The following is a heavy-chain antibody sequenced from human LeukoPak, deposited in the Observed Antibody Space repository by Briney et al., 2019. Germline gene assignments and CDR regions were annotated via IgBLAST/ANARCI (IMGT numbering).Heavy chain of an antibody. J-gene: IGHJ3*02. V-gene: IGHV1-18*04. D-gene: IGHD1-26*01. CDR1: GYTFTSYG. Sequence: ASVKVSCKASGYTFTSYGISWVRQAPGQGLEWMGWISAYNGNTNYAQKLQGRVTMTTDTSTSTAYMELRSLRSDDTAVYYCATISQVGATPYDAFDIWGQGTLVTVSS. CDR2: ISAYNGNT. CDR3: ATISQVGATPYDAFDI.